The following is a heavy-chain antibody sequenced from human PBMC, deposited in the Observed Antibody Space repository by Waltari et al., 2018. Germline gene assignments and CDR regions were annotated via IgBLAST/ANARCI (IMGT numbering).Heavy chain of an antibody. CDR3: AGSTSPLGYHYYGMDV. CDR2: ISGQNGDT. CDR1: AYRFPSNV. Sequence: QVQLVQSGAEVKKPGASVKVSCKASAYRFPSNVVTWVRQAPGQGLEWMGWISGQNGDTKYAQKLQGRVTMTTDTSTSTAYMELRSLTSDDAAVYFCAGSTSPLGYHYYGMDVWGQGTTVTVSS. V-gene: IGHV1-18*01. J-gene: IGHJ6*02. D-gene: IGHD1-26*01.